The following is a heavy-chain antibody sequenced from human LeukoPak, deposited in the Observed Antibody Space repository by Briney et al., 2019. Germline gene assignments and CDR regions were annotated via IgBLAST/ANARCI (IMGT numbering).Heavy chain of an antibody. CDR3: ARDRGYCSSTSCYDWFDP. J-gene: IGHJ5*02. CDR2: INPNSGGT. Sequence: ASVKVSCKASGYTFIGYYMHWVRQAPGQGLEWMGWINPNSGGTNYAQKFQGRVTMTRDTSISTAYMELSRLRSDDTAVYYCARDRGYCSSTSCYDWFDPWGQGTLVTVSS. CDR1: GYTFIGYY. D-gene: IGHD2-2*01. V-gene: IGHV1-2*02.